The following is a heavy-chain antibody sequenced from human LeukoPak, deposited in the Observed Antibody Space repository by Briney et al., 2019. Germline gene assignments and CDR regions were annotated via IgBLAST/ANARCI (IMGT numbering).Heavy chain of an antibody. J-gene: IGHJ4*02. CDR2: IDSDGSGT. V-gene: IGHV3-74*01. CDR1: GFTFSSYW. Sequence: PGGSLRLSCAASGFTFSSYWMHWVRQAPGKGLEWVSRIDSDGSGTGYADSVKGRFTISRDNAKNTLYLQMNSLRAEDTAVYYCARGDVNWGQGTLVTVSS. CDR3: ARGDVN.